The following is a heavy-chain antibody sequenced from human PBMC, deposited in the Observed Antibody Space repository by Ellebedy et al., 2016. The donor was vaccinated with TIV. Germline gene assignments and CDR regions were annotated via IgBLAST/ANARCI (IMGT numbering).Heavy chain of an antibody. Sequence: GGSLRLXCAASGFIFSDFWMSWVRQAPGKGLEWVANIKEDGSEKYYVDSVKGRFTISRDDAKNLLYLQMNSLGAEDTAVYYCNWHHFDYWGQGALVTVSS. CDR2: IKEDGSEK. CDR3: NWHHFDY. J-gene: IGHJ4*02. CDR1: GFIFSDFW. V-gene: IGHV3-7*02. D-gene: IGHD1-1*01.